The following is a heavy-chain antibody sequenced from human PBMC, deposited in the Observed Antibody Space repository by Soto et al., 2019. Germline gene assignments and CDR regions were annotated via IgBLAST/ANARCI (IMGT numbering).Heavy chain of an antibody. V-gene: IGHV1-69*13. Sequence: SVKVSCKASGGTFSSYAISWVRQAPGQGLEWMGGIIPIFGTANYAQKFQGRVTITADESTSTAYMELSSLRSEDTAVYYCARDRSLRFLEWLPYYYGMDVWGQGTTVTVSS. CDR1: GGTFSSYA. J-gene: IGHJ6*02. D-gene: IGHD3-3*01. CDR2: IIPIFGTA. CDR3: ARDRSLRFLEWLPYYYGMDV.